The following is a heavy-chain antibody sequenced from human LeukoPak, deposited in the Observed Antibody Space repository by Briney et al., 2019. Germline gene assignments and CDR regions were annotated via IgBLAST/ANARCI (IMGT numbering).Heavy chain of an antibody. J-gene: IGHJ5*02. CDR3: TKTAPAAIYWFDH. V-gene: IGHV3-23*01. CDR1: GFTFSSYA. CDR2: ISGSGGST. Sequence: GGSLRLSCTASGFTFSSYAMTWVRQAPEKGLEWVSAISGSGGSTYYADSVKGRFTISRDNPKNTLYLQMNSLRAEDTAVYYCTKTAPAAIYWFDHWGQGTLVTVSS. D-gene: IGHD2-2*02.